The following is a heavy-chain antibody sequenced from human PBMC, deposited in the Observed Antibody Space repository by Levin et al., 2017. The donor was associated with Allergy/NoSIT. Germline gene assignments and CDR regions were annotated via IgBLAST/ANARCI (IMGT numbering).Heavy chain of an antibody. Sequence: PGGSLRLSCVASGFTFSGFAMSWVRQAPGKGLDWVSVISGGGGITYYADSVKGRFTISRDNSRNTLYLQMNSLRAEDTAVYYCAKSIGGSGSNSRHAFDIWGQGTMVTVSS. CDR3: AKSIGGSGSNSRHAFDI. V-gene: IGHV3-23*01. CDR2: ISGGGGIT. J-gene: IGHJ3*02. D-gene: IGHD3-10*01. CDR1: GFTFSGFA.